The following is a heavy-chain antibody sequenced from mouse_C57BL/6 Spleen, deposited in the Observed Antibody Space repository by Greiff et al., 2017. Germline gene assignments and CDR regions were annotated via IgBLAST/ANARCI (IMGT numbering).Heavy chain of an antibody. CDR3: ARGTGAYDCDY. V-gene: IGHV1-82*01. CDR2: IYPGDGDT. D-gene: IGHD4-1*01. CDR1: GYAFSSSW. J-gene: IGHJ2*01. Sequence: VQLQQSGPELVKPGASVKISCKASGYAFSSSWMNWVKQRPGKGLEWIGRIYPGDGDTNYNGKFKGKATLTADNSSSTAYMHLISLTSEDSAVYFCARGTGAYDCDYWGQGTTLTVSS.